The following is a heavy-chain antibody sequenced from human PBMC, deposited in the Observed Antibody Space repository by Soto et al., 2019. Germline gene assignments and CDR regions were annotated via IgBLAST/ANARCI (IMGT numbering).Heavy chain of an antibody. CDR1: GFSLSTSGVG. Sequence: QITLKESGPTLVKPTQTLTLTCTFSGFSLSTSGVGVGWIRQPPGKALEWLALIYWDDDKRYSQSLKSRLTITKDTSKNQVVLTMTNMDPVDTATYYCAHNLYGDSRFDYWGQGTLVTVSS. CDR2: IYWDDDK. J-gene: IGHJ4*02. CDR3: AHNLYGDSRFDY. V-gene: IGHV2-5*02. D-gene: IGHD4-17*01.